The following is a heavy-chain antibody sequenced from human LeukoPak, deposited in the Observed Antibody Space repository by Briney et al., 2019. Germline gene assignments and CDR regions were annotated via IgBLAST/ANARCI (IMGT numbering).Heavy chain of an antibody. J-gene: IGHJ5*02. CDR2: INHSGST. CDR1: GGSFSGYY. D-gene: IGHD5-12*01. V-gene: IGHV4-34*01. Sequence: SETLSLTCAVYGGSFSGYYWSWIRQPPGKGLEWIGEINHSGSTNYNPSLKSRVTISVDTSKNQFSLKLSSVTAADTAVYYCARVPVGTTGYPEGFFDPWGQGTLVTVSS. CDR3: ARVPVGTTGYPEGFFDP.